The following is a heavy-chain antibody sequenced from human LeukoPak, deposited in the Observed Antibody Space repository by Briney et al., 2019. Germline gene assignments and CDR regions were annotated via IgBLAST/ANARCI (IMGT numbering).Heavy chain of an antibody. CDR1: GGSISSSSFY. Sequence: PSETLSLTCTVSGGSISSSSFYWGWIRQPPGKGLEWIGSIYYSGSTYYNPSLKSRVTISVDTSKNQFSLKLSSVTAADTAVYYCARGAMVTSWFDPWGQGTLVTVSS. J-gene: IGHJ5*02. CDR2: IYYSGST. D-gene: IGHD5-18*01. V-gene: IGHV4-39*07. CDR3: ARGAMVTSWFDP.